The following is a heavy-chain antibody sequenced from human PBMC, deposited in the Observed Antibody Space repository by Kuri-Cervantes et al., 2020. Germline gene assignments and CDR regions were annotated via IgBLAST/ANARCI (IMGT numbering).Heavy chain of an antibody. D-gene: IGHD4-23*01. CDR2: IYPGDSDT. V-gene: IGHV5-51*01. CDR1: GYSFTSCW. J-gene: IGHJ6*03. CDR3: ARHLTTVVTNYYYYYMDV. Sequence: KVSCKGSGYSFTSCWIGWVRQMPGKGLEWMGTIYPGDSDTRYSPSFQGQVTVSADKSISTAYLQWSSLKASDTAMYYCARHLTTVVTNYYYYYMDVWGKGTTVTVSS.